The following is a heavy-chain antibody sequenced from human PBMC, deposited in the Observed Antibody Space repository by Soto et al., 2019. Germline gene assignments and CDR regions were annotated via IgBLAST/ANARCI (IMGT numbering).Heavy chain of an antibody. CDR1: GYTFTNYY. D-gene: IGHD5-18*01. CDR3: AREPNESYYFDY. V-gene: IGHV1-46*01. CDR2: IRPSGGRT. J-gene: IGHJ4*02. Sequence: GASVKVSCKASGYTFTNYYIHWVRQAPGQGLEWLGIIRPSGGRTEYAQRFQGRVTMTRDTPTSTVYMELTSLTSEDTAVYYCAREPNESYYFDYWGQGTLVTVSS.